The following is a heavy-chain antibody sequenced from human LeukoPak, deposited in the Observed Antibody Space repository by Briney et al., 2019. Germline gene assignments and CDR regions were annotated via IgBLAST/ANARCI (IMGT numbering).Heavy chain of an antibody. CDR2: ISSSSSYI. CDR1: GFTFSIYS. V-gene: IGHV3-21*01. CDR3: AREKYCSGGSCSISDY. Sequence: PGGSLRLSCAASGFTFSIYSMNWVRQAPGKGLEWVSSISSSSSYIYYADSVKGRFTISRDNAKNSLYLQMNSLRAEDTAVYYCAREKYCSGGSCSISDYWGQGTLVTVSS. J-gene: IGHJ4*02. D-gene: IGHD2-15*01.